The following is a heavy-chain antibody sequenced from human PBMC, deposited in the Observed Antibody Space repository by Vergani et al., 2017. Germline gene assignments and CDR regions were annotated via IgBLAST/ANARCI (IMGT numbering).Heavy chain of an antibody. CDR2: TYYRSKWYN. Sequence: QVQLQQSGPGLVKPSQTLSLTCAISGDSVSSNSAAWNWIRQSPSRGLEWLGRTYYRSKWYNDYAVSVKSRITINPDTSKNQFSLKLSSVTAADTAVYYCARGRGNTVTLPKPAFFDYWGQGTLVTVSS. CDR1: GDSVSSNSAA. V-gene: IGHV6-1*01. J-gene: IGHJ4*02. D-gene: IGHD1-14*01. CDR3: ARGRGNTVTLPKPAFFDY.